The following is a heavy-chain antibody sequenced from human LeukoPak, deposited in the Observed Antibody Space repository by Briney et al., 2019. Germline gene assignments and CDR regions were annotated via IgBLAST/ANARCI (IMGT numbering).Heavy chain of an antibody. CDR2: IYYSGST. J-gene: IGHJ4*02. CDR3: ARGREWEPKVFDY. CDR1: GGSISGYY. V-gene: IGHV4-59*01. D-gene: IGHD1-26*01. Sequence: SETLSLTCTVSGGSISGYYWSWIRQPPGKGLEWIGYIYYSGSTNYDPSLKSRVTISVDTSKNQFSLKLSSVTAADTAVYYCARGREWEPKVFDYWGQGTLVTVSS.